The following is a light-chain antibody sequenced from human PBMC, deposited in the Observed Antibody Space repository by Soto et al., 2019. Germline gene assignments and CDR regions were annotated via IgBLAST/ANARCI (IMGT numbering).Light chain of an antibody. Sequence: QSALTQPPSASGSPGQSVTISCTGTSSDVGGYNYVSWYQQHPGRAPKLMIYEVNKRPSWVPDRFSGSKSGNTASLTVSGLQAEDEADYYCSSYAGSNNLGVFGGGTKLTVL. CDR1: SSDVGGYNY. V-gene: IGLV2-8*01. CDR2: EVN. J-gene: IGLJ2*01. CDR3: SSYAGSNNLGV.